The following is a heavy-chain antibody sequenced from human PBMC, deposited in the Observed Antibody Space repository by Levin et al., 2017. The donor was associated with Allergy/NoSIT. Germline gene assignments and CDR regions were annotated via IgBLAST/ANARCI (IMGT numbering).Heavy chain of an antibody. D-gene: IGHD2-2*02. CDR2: INPSGGST. J-gene: IGHJ6*02. Sequence: ASVKVSCKASGYTFTSYYMHWVRQAPGQGLEWMGIINPSGGSTSYAQKFQGRVTMTRDASTSTVYMELSSLRSEDTAVYYCARERVVPAAIRHYYYGMDVWGQGTTVTVSS. V-gene: IGHV1-46*01. CDR1: GYTFTSYY. CDR3: ARERVVPAAIRHYYYGMDV.